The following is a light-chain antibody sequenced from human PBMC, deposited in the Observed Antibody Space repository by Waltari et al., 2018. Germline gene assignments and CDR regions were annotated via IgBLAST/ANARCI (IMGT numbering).Light chain of an antibody. CDR1: SSDVGDYNY. CDR2: EVS. Sequence: QSALTQPPSASGSPGQSVTISCTETSSDVGDYNYVSWYQQPPGKAPKLMIYEVSKRPSGVPDRFSGSKSGNTASLTVSGLQAEDEADYYCSSYAGSNFWVFGGGTKLTVL. V-gene: IGLV2-8*01. J-gene: IGLJ3*02. CDR3: SSYAGSNFWV.